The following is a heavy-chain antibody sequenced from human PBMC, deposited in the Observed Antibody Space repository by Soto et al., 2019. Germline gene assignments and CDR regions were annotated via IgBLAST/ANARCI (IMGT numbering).Heavy chain of an antibody. V-gene: IGHV3-23*01. J-gene: IGHJ5*02. CDR1: GFTFSSYA. Sequence: GSLRLSCAASGFTFSSYAMSWVRQAPGKGLEWVSAISGSGGSTYYADSVKGRFTISRDNSKNTLYLQMNSLRAEDTAVYYCAKDGDYVWGSYRYDWFDPWGQGTLVTVSS. CDR2: ISGSGGST. D-gene: IGHD3-16*02. CDR3: AKDGDYVWGSYRYDWFDP.